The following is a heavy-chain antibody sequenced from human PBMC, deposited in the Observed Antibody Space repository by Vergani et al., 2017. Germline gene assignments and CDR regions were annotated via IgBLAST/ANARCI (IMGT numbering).Heavy chain of an antibody. V-gene: IGHV3-30*18. CDR1: GFTFSSYG. CDR3: AKVKVRDYYYDGMDV. CDR2: ISYDGSNK. Sequence: QVQLVESGGGVVQPGRSLRLSCAASGFTFSSYGMHWVRQAPGQGLEWVAVISYDGSNKYYADSVKGRFTISRDNSKNTLYLQMNSLRAEDTAVYYCAKVKVRDYYYDGMDVWGQGTTVTVSS. J-gene: IGHJ6*02. D-gene: IGHD1-1*01.